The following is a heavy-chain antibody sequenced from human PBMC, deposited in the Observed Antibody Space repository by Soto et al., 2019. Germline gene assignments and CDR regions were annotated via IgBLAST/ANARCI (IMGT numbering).Heavy chain of an antibody. V-gene: IGHV3-53*01. CDR1: GLTISGKKY. D-gene: IGHD6-19*01. Sequence: DVQLVEAGGGLIQPGESLRLSCAAFGLTISGKKYVAWVRQAPGKGLEWVSALYDVDGSFYADSVKGRFTTSSDSSKTTVYLQINSLRAGDTAMYYCATSLSPVAGRPLHNWGQGTLVTVSS. J-gene: IGHJ4*02. CDR3: ATSLSPVAGRPLHN. CDR2: LYDVDGS.